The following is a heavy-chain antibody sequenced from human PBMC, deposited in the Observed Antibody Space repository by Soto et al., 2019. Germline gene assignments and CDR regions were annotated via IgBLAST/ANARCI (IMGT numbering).Heavy chain of an antibody. V-gene: IGHV1-18*04. Sequence: ASVKVSCKASGYTFTSYGISWVRQAPGQGLEWMGWISAYNGNTNYAQKLQGGVTMTTDTSTSTAYMELRSLRSDDTAVYYCARDIVVVPAAIRWDYYYYGMDVWGQGTTVTVSS. CDR1: GYTFTSYG. CDR3: ARDIVVVPAAIRWDYYYYGMDV. CDR2: ISAYNGNT. J-gene: IGHJ6*02. D-gene: IGHD2-2*02.